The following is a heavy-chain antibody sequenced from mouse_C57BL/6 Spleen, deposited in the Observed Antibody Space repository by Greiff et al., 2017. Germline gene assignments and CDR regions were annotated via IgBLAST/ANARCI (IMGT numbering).Heavy chain of an antibody. V-gene: IGHV3-6*01. J-gene: IGHJ2*01. CDR1: GYSITSGYY. CDR2: LSYDGSN. CDR3: AREAIWDDYGRED. Sequence: EVQLVESGPGLVKPSQSLSLTCSVTGYSITSGYYWNWIRQFPGNKLEWMGYLSYDGSNNYNPSLKNRISITRDTSKNQFFLKLNSVTTEDTATYYCAREAIWDDYGREDWGQGTTLTVSS. D-gene: IGHD1-1*01.